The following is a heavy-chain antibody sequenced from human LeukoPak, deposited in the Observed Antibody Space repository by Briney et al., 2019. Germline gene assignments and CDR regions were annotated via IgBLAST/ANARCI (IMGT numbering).Heavy chain of an antibody. CDR3: ASSHCSGGSCYPYYFDY. V-gene: IGHV4-59*08. J-gene: IGHJ4*02. CDR1: GGSISSYY. D-gene: IGHD2-15*01. CDR2: SYYSGST. Sequence: SETLSLTCTVSGGSISSYYWNWIRQPPGKGLEWIGYSYYSGSTNYNPSLKSRVTISVDTSKNQFSLKLSSVTAADTAVYYCASSHCSGGSCYPYYFDYWGQGTLVTVSS.